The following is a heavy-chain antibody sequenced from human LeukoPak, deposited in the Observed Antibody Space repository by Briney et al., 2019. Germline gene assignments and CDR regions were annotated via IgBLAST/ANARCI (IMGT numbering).Heavy chain of an antibody. CDR1: GGSISSYY. D-gene: IGHD3-16*01. CDR3: ARAFTSPGGFDP. Sequence: SETLSLTCTVSGGSISSYYWSWIRQPPGKGLEWIGYIYYSGNTNYNPSLKSRVTISVDTSKNQLSVKLRSVTAGDAGVYYCARAFTSPGGFDPWGQGTLVTVSS. J-gene: IGHJ5*02. CDR2: IYYSGNT. V-gene: IGHV4-59*01.